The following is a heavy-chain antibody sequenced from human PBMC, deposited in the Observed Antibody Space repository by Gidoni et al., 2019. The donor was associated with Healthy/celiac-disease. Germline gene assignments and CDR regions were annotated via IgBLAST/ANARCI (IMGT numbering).Heavy chain of an antibody. D-gene: IGHD6-19*01. CDR2: ISGSGGST. CDR1: GFTFSSYA. Sequence: EVQLLESVGGLVQPGGSLRLSCAASGFTFSSYAMSWVRQAPGKGLEWVSAISGSGGSTYYADSVKGRFTISRDNSKNTLYLQMNSLRAEDTAVYYCAKGGIGGIAVAGFDYWGQGTLVTVSS. V-gene: IGHV3-23*01. CDR3: AKGGIGGIAVAGFDY. J-gene: IGHJ4*02.